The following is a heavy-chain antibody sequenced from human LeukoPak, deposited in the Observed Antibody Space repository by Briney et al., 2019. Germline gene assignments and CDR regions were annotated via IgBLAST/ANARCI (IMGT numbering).Heavy chain of an antibody. D-gene: IGHD3-10*01. CDR3: LKNYGSGSYTRYYFDY. CDR2: ISSNGGST. Sequence: GGSLRLSCSASGFTFSSYAMHWVRQAPGKGLEYVSAISSNGGSTYYADSVKGRFTISRDNSKNTLYLQMSSLSAECAPLYYCLKNYGSGSYTRYYFDYWGQGTLVTVSS. J-gene: IGHJ4*02. CDR1: GFTFSSYA. V-gene: IGHV3-64D*06.